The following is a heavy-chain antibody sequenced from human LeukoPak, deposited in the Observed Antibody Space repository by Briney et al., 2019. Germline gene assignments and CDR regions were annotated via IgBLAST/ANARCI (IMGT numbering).Heavy chain of an antibody. Sequence: GGSLRLSCAVSGFTFSDHYMDWVRQAPGKGLEWIGRSRNEGHSYATDFAASVRGRASLSRDHSRNSLYLQINSLRTDDTAVYYCVALLRGIGYWGQGTLVTVSS. V-gene: IGHV3-72*01. CDR2: SRNEGHSYAT. CDR1: GFTFSDHY. CDR3: VALLRGIGY. D-gene: IGHD3-10*01. J-gene: IGHJ4*02.